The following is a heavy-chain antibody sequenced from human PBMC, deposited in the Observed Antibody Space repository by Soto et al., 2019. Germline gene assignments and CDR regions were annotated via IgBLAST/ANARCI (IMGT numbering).Heavy chain of an antibody. J-gene: IGHJ4*02. Sequence: PEKGSCKTSGSTIPRPDVNCVRQPTVQEHEWMGWMNPSTGDTGYAQKFQGRVTMTTNPSISTAYMELSSLRSEDTAVYYCPRCSFGSSPPPYYLDYWYPRTLGTVFS. CDR1: GSTIPRPD. V-gene: IGHV1-8*01. CDR3: PRCSFGSSPPPYYLDY. D-gene: IGHD1-26*01. CDR2: MNPSTGDT.